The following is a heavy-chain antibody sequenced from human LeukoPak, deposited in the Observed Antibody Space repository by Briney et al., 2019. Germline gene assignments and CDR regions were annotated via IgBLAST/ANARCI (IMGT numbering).Heavy chain of an antibody. V-gene: IGHV1-2*02. CDR3: ARSGYDILTGYYRPIDY. D-gene: IGHD3-9*01. Sequence: ASVKVSCKASGYTFTGYYMHWVRQAPGQGLEWMGWINPNSGGTNYAQKFQGRVTMTRDTSISTAYMELSRLRSDDTAVYYCARSGYDILTGYYRPIDYWGQGTLVTVSS. CDR1: GYTFTGYY. J-gene: IGHJ4*02. CDR2: INPNSGGT.